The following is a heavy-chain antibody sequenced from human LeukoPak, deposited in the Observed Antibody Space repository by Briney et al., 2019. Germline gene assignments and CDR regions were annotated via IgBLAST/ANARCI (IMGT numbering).Heavy chain of an antibody. CDR2: IYTSGRT. Sequence: SETLFLTCTVPGGSISSGSYYWSWIRQPAGKGLEWIGRIYTSGRTNDNPSLKRRLTISVDTSKNQFSLKLSSVTAADTAVYYCARGLNSGSYGNWGQGTLVTVYS. CDR1: GGSISSGSYY. CDR3: ARGLNSGSYGN. V-gene: IGHV4-61*02. J-gene: IGHJ4*02. D-gene: IGHD1-26*01.